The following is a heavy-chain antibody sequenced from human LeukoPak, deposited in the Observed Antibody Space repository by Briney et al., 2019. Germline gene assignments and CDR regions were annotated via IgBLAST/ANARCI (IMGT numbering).Heavy chain of an antibody. V-gene: IGHV3-7*01. CDR2: IKQDGSDK. Sequence: PGGSLGLSCAASGFTFTKYWMTWVRQAPGKGLEWVGNIKQDGSDKNYMDSVKGRFTISRDNTKNSVYLQMSSLRAEDTAVYYCAREVWGPEYWGQGTLVTVSS. CDR3: AREVWGPEY. D-gene: IGHD1-14*01. J-gene: IGHJ4*02. CDR1: GFTFTKYW.